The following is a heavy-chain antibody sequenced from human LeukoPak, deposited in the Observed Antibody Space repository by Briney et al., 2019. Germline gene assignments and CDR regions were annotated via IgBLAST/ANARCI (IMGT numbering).Heavy chain of an antibody. CDR3: VSFYETY. Sequence: GGSLRLSCAASGNYWMHWVRQVPGKGLVWVSHINSDGSWTSYADSVKGRFTISKDNAKNTVYLQMNSLSAEDTAVYYCVSFYETYWGRGTLVTVSS. CDR1: GNYW. V-gene: IGHV3-74*01. D-gene: IGHD2/OR15-2a*01. J-gene: IGHJ4*02. CDR2: INSDGSWT.